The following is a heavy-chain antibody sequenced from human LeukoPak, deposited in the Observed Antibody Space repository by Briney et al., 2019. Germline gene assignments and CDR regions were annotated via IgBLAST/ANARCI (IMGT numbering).Heavy chain of an antibody. CDR3: ARDQVVNNYFDY. CDR1: GFTFSSYA. V-gene: IGHV3-30-3*01. D-gene: IGHD4-23*01. CDR2: ISYDGSNK. J-gene: IGHJ4*02. Sequence: GRSLRLSCAASGFTFSSYAMHWVRQAPGKGLEWVAVISYDGSNKYYVDSVKGRFTISRDNSKNTLYLQMNSLGAEDTAVYYCARDQVVNNYFDYWGQGTLVTVSS.